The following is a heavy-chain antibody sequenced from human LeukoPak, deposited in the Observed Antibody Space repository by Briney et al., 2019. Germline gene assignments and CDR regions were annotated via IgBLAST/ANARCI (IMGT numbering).Heavy chain of an antibody. Sequence: SETLSLTCTVSRGSISSYFWSWIRQPPGQGLEWIGYISYSGSTNYNPSLKSRVTASVDTSKNQFSLRLTSVTAADTAVYYCARVTPPYYYDSSGYHDAFDIWGQGTMVTVSS. V-gene: IGHV4-59*08. D-gene: IGHD3-22*01. CDR1: RGSISSYF. CDR3: ARVTPPYYYDSSGYHDAFDI. J-gene: IGHJ3*02. CDR2: ISYSGST.